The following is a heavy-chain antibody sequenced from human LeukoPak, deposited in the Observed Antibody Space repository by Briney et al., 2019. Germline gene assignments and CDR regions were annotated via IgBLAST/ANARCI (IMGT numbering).Heavy chain of an antibody. D-gene: IGHD3-9*01. CDR1: GYTFTSYY. J-gene: IGHJ3*02. CDR3: ARDRYDILTGYSPRDAFDI. CDR2: INPSGGST. V-gene: IGHV1-46*01. Sequence: ASVKVSCKASGYTFTSYYMHWVRQAPGQGLEWMGIINPSGGSTSYAQKFQGRVTMTRDTSTSTAYMELRSLRSDDSAVYYCARDRYDILTGYSPRDAFDIWGQGTMVTVSS.